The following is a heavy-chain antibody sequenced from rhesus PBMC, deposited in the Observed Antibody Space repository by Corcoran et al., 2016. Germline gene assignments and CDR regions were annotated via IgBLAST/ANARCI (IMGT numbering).Heavy chain of an antibody. CDR1: GCTFSDYY. D-gene: IGHD4-29*01. V-gene: IGHV3S16*01. J-gene: IGHJ4*01. CDR3: TRGGSSIFDY. CDR2: ISSASSYI. Sequence: EVQLVESGGGLVQPGGSLRLSCAASGCTFSDYYMSWVRQAPGKGREWVSSISSASSYIDYADSVKSRFTISRDNAKNSLSLQMNSLKIEDTAGYYCTRGGSSIFDYWGQGVLVTVSS.